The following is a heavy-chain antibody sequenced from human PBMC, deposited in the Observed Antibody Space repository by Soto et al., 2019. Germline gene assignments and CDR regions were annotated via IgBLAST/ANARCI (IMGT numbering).Heavy chain of an antibody. J-gene: IGHJ4*02. CDR1: GFTFSTYA. Sequence: EVHLLVSGGGLVQPGGSLRLSCSTSGFTFSTYAMNWVRQAPGKGLEWVSALSGSGGTTYYADSVRGRFTISRDNSMNTLFLQMSSLRAEDTALYYCAKQRAGYGSGSDTFYFDFWGQGTLVTVSS. V-gene: IGHV3-23*01. CDR3: AKQRAGYGSGSDTFYFDF. D-gene: IGHD3-10*01. CDR2: LSGSGGTT.